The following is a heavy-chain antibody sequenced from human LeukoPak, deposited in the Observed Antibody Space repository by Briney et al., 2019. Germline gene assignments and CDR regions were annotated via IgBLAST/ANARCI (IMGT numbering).Heavy chain of an antibody. CDR3: ARDYYDSSCYYFDY. V-gene: IGHV3-11*04. D-gene: IGHD3-22*01. Sequence: PGGSLRLSCAASGSTFSDYYMSWIRQAPGKGLEWVSYISSSGSTIYYADSVKGRFTISRDNAKNSLYLQMNSLRAEDTAVYYCARDYYDSSCYYFDYWGQGTLVTVSS. CDR2: ISSSGSTI. CDR1: GSTFSDYY. J-gene: IGHJ4*02.